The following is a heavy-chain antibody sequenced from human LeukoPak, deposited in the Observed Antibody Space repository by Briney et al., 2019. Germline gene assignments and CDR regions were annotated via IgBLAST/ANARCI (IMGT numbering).Heavy chain of an antibody. J-gene: IGHJ4*02. V-gene: IGHV1-46*01. CDR3: ATLGGQQLAYYFDY. CDR1: GYTFTSDY. Sequence: ASVKVSCKASGYTFTSDYMHWVRQAPVQGLEWMGIINPSGGNTEYEQKFQGRITMTRDTSTSTVYMELSSLRSEDTAVYYCATLGGQQLAYYFDYWGQGTLVTVSS. CDR2: INPSGGNT. D-gene: IGHD3-16*01.